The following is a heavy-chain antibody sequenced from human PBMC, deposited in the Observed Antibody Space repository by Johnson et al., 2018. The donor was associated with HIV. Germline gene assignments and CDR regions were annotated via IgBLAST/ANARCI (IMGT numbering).Heavy chain of an antibody. V-gene: IGHV3-11*04. J-gene: IGHJ3*02. D-gene: IGHD3-22*01. CDR3: ARGRPSGSHDAFDI. CDR1: GVTFSDYY. Sequence: QVQLVESGGGLVKPGGSLRLSCAASGVTFSDYYMSWIRQAPGKGLEWISYISSGGSTKYYADSVKGRFTISRDNAKNSLYLQMKSLRAEDTAVYYCARGRPSGSHDAFDIWGQGTMVTVSS. CDR2: ISSGGSTK.